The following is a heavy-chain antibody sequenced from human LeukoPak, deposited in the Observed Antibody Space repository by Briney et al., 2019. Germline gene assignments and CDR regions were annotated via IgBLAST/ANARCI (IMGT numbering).Heavy chain of an antibody. V-gene: IGHV4-39*07. CDR3: VGMGDRNRFDP. CDR1: GGSISSSSYY. D-gene: IGHD1-26*01. CDR2: IYYSGST. Sequence: SETLSLTCTVSGGSISSSSYYWGWIRQPPGKGLEWIGSIYYSGSTYYNPSLKSRVTISVDTSKNQFSLKLSSVTAADTAVYYCVGMGDRNRFDPWGQGTLVTVSS. J-gene: IGHJ5*02.